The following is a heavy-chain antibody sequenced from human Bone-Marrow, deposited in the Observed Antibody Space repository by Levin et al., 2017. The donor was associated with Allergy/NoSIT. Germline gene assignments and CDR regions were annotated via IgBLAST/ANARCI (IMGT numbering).Heavy chain of an antibody. V-gene: IGHV3-7*01. CDR1: GFTFSLYW. CDR2: IKQDGSEI. Sequence: QTGGSLRLSCAASGFTFSLYWMSWVRQAPGKGLEWVATIKQDGSEISYVDSVKGRFTISRDNAKNSLYLQMNSLRAEDTAVYYCAREGGDCSGGNCYGEYYFDYWGQGTLVTVSS. CDR3: AREGGDCSGGNCYGEYYFDY. D-gene: IGHD2-15*01. J-gene: IGHJ4*02.